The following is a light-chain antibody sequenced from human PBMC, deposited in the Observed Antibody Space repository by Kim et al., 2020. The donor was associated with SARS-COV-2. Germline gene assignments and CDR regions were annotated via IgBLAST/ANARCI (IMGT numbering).Light chain of an antibody. CDR1: SLRSYY. CDR2: AKH. Sequence: ALRRTVRIKCQGDSLRSYYASWYQQKPGQAPILVIYAKHNRPSGIPDRFSGSSSGNTASLTITGAQAEDEADYYCNSRDSSGNHVVFGGGTQLTVL. CDR3: NSRDSSGNHVV. V-gene: IGLV3-19*01. J-gene: IGLJ2*01.